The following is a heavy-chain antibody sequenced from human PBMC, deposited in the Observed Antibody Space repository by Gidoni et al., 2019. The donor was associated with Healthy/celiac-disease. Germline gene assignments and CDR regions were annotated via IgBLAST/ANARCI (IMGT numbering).Heavy chain of an antibody. V-gene: IGHV3-30*18. D-gene: IGHD3-3*01. Sequence: QVQLVEFGGGVVQPGRSLRLPCAASGFTFSSYGMHWVRQAPGKGLEWVAVISYDGSNKYYADSVKGRFTISRDNSKNTLYLQMNSLRAEDTAVYYCAKDSRSYYDFWSGYSTYYFDYWGQGTLVTVSS. J-gene: IGHJ4*02. CDR3: AKDSRSYYDFWSGYSTYYFDY. CDR2: ISYDGSNK. CDR1: GFTFSSYG.